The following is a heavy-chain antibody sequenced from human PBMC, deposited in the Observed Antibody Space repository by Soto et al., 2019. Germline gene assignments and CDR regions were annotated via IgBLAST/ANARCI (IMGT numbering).Heavy chain of an antibody. V-gene: IGHV1-2*02. J-gene: IGHJ3*02. CDR1: GYTFTGYY. D-gene: IGHD6-13*01. CDR2: INPNSGGT. CDR3: ARAQGSSWYRRAFDI. Sequence: ASVKVSCKASGYTFTGYYMHWVRQAPGQGLEWMGWINPNSGGTNYAQKFQGRVTMTRDTSISTAYMELSSLRSEDTAVYYCARAQGSSWYRRAFDIWGQGTMVTVSS.